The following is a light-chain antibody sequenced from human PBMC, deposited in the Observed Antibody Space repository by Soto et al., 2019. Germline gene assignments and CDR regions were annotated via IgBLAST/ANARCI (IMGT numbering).Light chain of an antibody. J-gene: IGKJ2*01. CDR2: GSS. Sequence: EIVMTQSPATLSVSPGERATLSCRASQGISSNLAWYQQKPGQAPRLLIYGSSTRATGIPARFSGSGSGTEFILTISSLQSEDFAVYYCQQYYNWPAFGQGTKLEIK. CDR1: QGISSN. CDR3: QQYYNWPA. V-gene: IGKV3-15*01.